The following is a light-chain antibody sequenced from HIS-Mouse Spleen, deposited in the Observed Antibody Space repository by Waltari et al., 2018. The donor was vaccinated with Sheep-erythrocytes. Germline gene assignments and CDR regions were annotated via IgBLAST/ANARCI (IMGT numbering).Light chain of an antibody. V-gene: IGLV2-11*01. CDR3: CSYAGSYNHV. CDR2: DVS. J-gene: IGLJ1*01. CDR1: SSDVGGYNY. Sequence: QSALTQPRSVSGSPGPSVTISCTGTSSDVGGYNYVSWYQQHPSKAPKLMIYDVSKRPSGVPDRFSGSKSGNTASLTISGLQAEDEADYYCCSYAGSYNHVFATGTKVTVL.